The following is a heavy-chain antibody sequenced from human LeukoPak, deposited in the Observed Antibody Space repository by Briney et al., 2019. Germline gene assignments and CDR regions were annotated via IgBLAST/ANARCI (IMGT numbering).Heavy chain of an antibody. J-gene: IGHJ3*02. V-gene: IGHV3-64*04. CDR2: ISSNGGST. D-gene: IGHD6-25*01. CDR1: GFTFSSYA. CDR3: ARERRRVDAFDI. Sequence: PGGSLRLSCSASGFTFSSYAMHWVRQAPGKGLEYVSAISSNGGSTYYADSVKGRFTISRDNAKNSLYLQMNSLRAEDTAVYYCARERRRVDAFDIWGQGTMVTVSS.